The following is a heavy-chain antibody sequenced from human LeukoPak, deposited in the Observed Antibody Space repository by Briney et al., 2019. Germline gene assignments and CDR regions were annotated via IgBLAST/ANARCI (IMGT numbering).Heavy chain of an antibody. D-gene: IGHD6-6*01. CDR2: MNWNGGSA. Sequence: GGSLRLSCEGSGFTFDNYGMNWVRQAPGKGLEWVSGMNWNGGSAGYGESVKGRFTISRDNAKNSLYLQMNSLRAEDTAVYYCARAPQAYNSSSAFWGQGTLVTVSS. CDR1: GFTFDNYG. CDR3: ARAPQAYNSSSAF. J-gene: IGHJ4*02. V-gene: IGHV3-20*04.